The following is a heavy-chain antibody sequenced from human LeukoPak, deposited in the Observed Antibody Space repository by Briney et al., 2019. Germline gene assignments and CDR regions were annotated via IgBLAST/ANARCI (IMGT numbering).Heavy chain of an antibody. CDR3: APYYGDYGPDDY. CDR2: ISGSGGST. V-gene: IGHV3-23*01. J-gene: IGHJ4*02. Sequence: GGSLRLSCAASGFTFSCYAMSWVRQAPGKGLEWVSAISGSGGSTYYADPVKGRFTISRDNSKNTLYLQMNSLRAEDTAVYYCAPYYGDYGPDDYWGQGTLVTVSS. D-gene: IGHD4-17*01. CDR1: GFTFSCYA.